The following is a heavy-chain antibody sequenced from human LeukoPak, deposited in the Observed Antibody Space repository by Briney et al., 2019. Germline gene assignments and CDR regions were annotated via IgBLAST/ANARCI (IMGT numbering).Heavy chain of an antibody. J-gene: IGHJ4*02. Sequence: GGSLRLSCAASGFTVRSNYMSWFRQAPGKGLEWASVIYNDGRTYYADSVKGRFIISKDTSKNTLYLQMNNLRADDTAVYYCARDGEVRGVNNPDYWGQGTLVTVSS. V-gene: IGHV3-53*01. CDR3: ARDGEVRGVNNPDY. CDR2: IYNDGRT. D-gene: IGHD3-10*01. CDR1: GFTVRSNY.